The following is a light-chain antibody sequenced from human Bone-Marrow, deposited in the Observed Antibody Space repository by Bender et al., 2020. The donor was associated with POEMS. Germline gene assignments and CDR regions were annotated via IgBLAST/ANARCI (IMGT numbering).Light chain of an antibody. Sequence: QSALTQPASVSGSPGQSLTISCTGTSRDVAIYNHVSWYQHHPGKAPKLMIYDVNKRPSGVPDRFSGSKSGNTASLTISGLQAEDEADYYCCSYAGTYTWVFGGGTKLTVL. CDR1: SRDVAIYNH. CDR2: DVN. J-gene: IGLJ3*02. V-gene: IGLV2-11*01. CDR3: CSYAGTYTWV.